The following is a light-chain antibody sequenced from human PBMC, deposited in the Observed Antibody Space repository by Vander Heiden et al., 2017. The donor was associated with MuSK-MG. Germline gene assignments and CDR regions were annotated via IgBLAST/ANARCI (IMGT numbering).Light chain of an antibody. V-gene: IGLV2-8*01. Sequence: SALTQPPPASGSLGQAVAPASTAPSSDVGGYHYVSWYQPHPDKAPKLLISEVSKRPAGVAGRFSGSKSGNTASLTVSGLQAEEAADYYSTSSAGDTRLVFGGGTKLTVL. CDR2: EVS. CDR1: SSDVGGYHY. CDR3: TSSAGDTRLV. J-gene: IGLJ2*01.